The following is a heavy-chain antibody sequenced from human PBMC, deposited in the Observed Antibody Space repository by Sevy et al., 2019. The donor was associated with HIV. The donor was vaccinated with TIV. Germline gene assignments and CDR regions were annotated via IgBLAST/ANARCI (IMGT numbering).Heavy chain of an antibody. CDR3: ARGGYYYDNAADYALDS. CDR2: IWSDGAYQ. J-gene: IGHJ4*02. CDR1: GFTFSNYA. Sequence: GSLRLSCAATGFTFSNYAMHWVRQAPGKGMEWVAIIWSDGAYQYHGDSVKGRFTISRDNSKNTLYLQMNNVRVEDTAVYYCARGGYYYDNAADYALDSWGQGTLVTVSS. V-gene: IGHV3-33*01. D-gene: IGHD3-22*01.